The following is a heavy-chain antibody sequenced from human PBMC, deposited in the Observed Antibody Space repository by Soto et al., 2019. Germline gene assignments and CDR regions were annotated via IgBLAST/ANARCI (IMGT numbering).Heavy chain of an antibody. CDR3: ARARADVDTAMVIYYYGMDV. Sequence: SSETLSLTCTVSGGSVSSGSYYWSWIRQPPGKGLEWIGYIYYSGSTNYNPSLKSRVTISVDTSKNQFSLKLSSVTAADTAVYYCARARADVDTAMVIYYYGMDVWGQGTTVTVSS. CDR1: GGSVSSGSYY. D-gene: IGHD5-18*01. V-gene: IGHV4-61*01. CDR2: IYYSGST. J-gene: IGHJ6*02.